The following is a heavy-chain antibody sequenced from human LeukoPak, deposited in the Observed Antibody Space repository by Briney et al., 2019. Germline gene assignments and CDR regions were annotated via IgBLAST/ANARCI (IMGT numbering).Heavy chain of an antibody. CDR2: IRYDGSNK. J-gene: IGHJ4*02. V-gene: IGHV3-30*02. D-gene: IGHD2-21*02. CDR3: AKDLEVVVTAIADY. CDR1: GFTFSSYG. Sequence: GGSLRLSCAASGFTFSSYGMHWVRQAPGKGLEWVAFIRYDGSNKYYADSVKGRFTISRDNSKNTLYLQMNSLRAEDTAVYYCAKDLEVVVTAIADYWGQGTLVTVSS.